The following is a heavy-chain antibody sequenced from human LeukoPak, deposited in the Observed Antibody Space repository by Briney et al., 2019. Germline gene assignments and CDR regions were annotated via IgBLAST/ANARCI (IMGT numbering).Heavy chain of an antibody. CDR3: ARVSGSYRYYGMDV. V-gene: IGHV4-31*03. J-gene: IGHJ6*02. Sequence: PSETLSLTCTVSGGSISSGGYYWSWIRQHPGKGLEWIGYIYYSGSTYYNPSLKSRVTISVDTSKNQFSLKLSSVTAADTAVYYCARVSGSYRYYGMDVWGQGTTVTVSS. D-gene: IGHD1-26*01. CDR1: GGSISSGGYY. CDR2: IYYSGST.